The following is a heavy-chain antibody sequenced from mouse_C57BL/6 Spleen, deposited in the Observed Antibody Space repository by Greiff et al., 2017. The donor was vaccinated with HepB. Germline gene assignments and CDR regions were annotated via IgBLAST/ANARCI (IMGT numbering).Heavy chain of an antibody. J-gene: IGHJ4*01. V-gene: IGHV1-19*01. Sequence: EVQLVESGPVLVKPGASVKMSCKASGYTFTDYYMNWVKQSHGKSLEWIGVINPYNGGTSYNQKFKGKATLTVDKSSSTAYMELNSLTSEDSAVYYCARVYGSSYSYAMDYWGQGTSVTVSS. D-gene: IGHD1-1*01. CDR1: GYTFTDYY. CDR3: ARVYGSSYSYAMDY. CDR2: INPYNGGT.